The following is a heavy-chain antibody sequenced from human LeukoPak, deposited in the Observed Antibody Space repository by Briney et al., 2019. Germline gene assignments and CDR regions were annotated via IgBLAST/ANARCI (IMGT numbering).Heavy chain of an antibody. J-gene: IGHJ4*02. V-gene: IGHV3-64*01. CDR3: AREGTPGTFDY. CDR1: GFPLSRST. CDR2: ISSDGDST. D-gene: IGHD6-13*01. Sequence: GGSVRLSCAASGFPLSRSTMHWVRQAPGKGLESVSAISSDGDSTCYAKSVKGRFTISRDSSKNTLYLQMDSLKPEDMAVYYCAREGTPGTFDYWGQGTLVTVSS.